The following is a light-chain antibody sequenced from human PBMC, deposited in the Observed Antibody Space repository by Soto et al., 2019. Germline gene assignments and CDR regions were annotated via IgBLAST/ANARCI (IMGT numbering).Light chain of an antibody. V-gene: IGLV2-14*01. CDR1: SSDVGGYNY. J-gene: IGLJ1*01. Sequence: QSVLTQPASVSGSPGQSITISCTGTSSDVGGYNYVSWYQQHPGKAPKLMIYDVSNRPSGVSNRFSGSKSGNTASLTISGLQAEDEADYYCSSYTSSTNYVFGTEPKVTVL. CDR3: SSYTSSTNYV. CDR2: DVS.